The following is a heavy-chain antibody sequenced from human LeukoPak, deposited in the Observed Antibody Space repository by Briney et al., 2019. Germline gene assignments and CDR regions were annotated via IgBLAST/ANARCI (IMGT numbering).Heavy chain of an antibody. CDR3: ARDWGSLYSSSWYPFSY. D-gene: IGHD6-13*01. Sequence: GASVKVSCKASGGTFSSYAISWVRQAPGQGLEWMGGIIPIFGTANYAQKFQGRVTITADESTSTAYMELSSLRSEDTAVYYCARDWGSLYSSSWYPFSYWGQGTLVTVSS. J-gene: IGHJ4*02. CDR2: IIPIFGTA. V-gene: IGHV1-69*13. CDR1: GGTFSSYA.